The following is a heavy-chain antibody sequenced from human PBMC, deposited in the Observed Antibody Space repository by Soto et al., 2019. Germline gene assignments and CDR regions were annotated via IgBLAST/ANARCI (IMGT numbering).Heavy chain of an antibody. CDR3: GAQDYGAKGYYFET. V-gene: IGHV4-39*01. CDR2: IYYIGNT. Sequence: QLQLHESGPGLVRPSETLSLTCIVSGGSISSSSSYWGWIRQPPGKGLEWIGSIYYIGNTYYNPSLKSRVTISIDSSKTQFSLKLNSLTTADTAMYSCGAQDYGAKGYYFETWGQGTLVTVSS. CDR1: GGSISSSSSY. D-gene: IGHD4-17*01. J-gene: IGHJ4*02.